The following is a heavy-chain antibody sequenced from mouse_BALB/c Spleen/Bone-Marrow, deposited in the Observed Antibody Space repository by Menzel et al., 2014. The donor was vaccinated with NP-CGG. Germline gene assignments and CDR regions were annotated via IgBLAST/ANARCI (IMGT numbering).Heavy chain of an antibody. CDR3: ARGATALDY. Sequence: VQLQQSGSVLVRPGASVKLSCKASGYTSTSSWMHWAKQRPGQGLEWIGEIHPNSGNTNYNEKFKGKATLTVDTSSSTAYVDLSSLTSEDSAVYYCARGATALDYWGQGTTLTVSS. CDR1: GYTSTSSW. CDR2: IHPNSGNT. V-gene: IGHV1S130*01. J-gene: IGHJ2*01. D-gene: IGHD1-2*01.